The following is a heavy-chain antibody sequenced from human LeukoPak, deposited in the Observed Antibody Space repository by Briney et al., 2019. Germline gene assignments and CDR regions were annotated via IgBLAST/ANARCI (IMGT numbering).Heavy chain of an antibody. Sequence: PSETLSLTCTVSGGSVSSGGYYWSWIRQHPGKGLEWIGYICYSGSSYYNPSLKSRVTMSVDTSKNQFSLKLTSVTAADTAVYYWACLDEDVMAVDYWGQGTLVTVSS. V-gene: IGHV4-31*03. CDR3: ACLDEDVMAVDY. CDR1: GGSVSSGGYY. CDR2: ICYSGSS. J-gene: IGHJ4*02. D-gene: IGHD2-8*01.